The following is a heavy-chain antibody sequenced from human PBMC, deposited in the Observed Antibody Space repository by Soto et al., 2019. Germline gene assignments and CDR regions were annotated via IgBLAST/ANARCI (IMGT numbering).Heavy chain of an antibody. V-gene: IGHV3-15*01. CDR3: TTPITMVRGIIGIYCYYVDV. D-gene: IGHD3-10*01. Sequence: EVQLVESGGGLVKPGGSLRLSCAASGFTFSNAWMNWVRQAPGKGLEWVGRIKSKTDGGTTDYAAPVKGRFTISRDDSKNTLYLQMNSLKTEDTAVYFCTTPITMVRGIIGIYCYYVDVWGKGTTVTVSS. J-gene: IGHJ6*03. CDR2: IKSKTDGGTT. CDR1: GFTFSNAW.